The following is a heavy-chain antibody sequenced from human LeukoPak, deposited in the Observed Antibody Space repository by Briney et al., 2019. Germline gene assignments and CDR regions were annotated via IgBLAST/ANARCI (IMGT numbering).Heavy chain of an antibody. J-gene: IGHJ6*03. Sequence: SETLSLTCAVDGGSFGGYYWTWIRQPPGKGLEWIGEINHSGSTNYNPSLKSRVIIAIDTSKNQFSLELRSVTAADTALYYCARFLSGYVYYYQYYMDVWGSGTTVTVFS. V-gene: IGHV4-34*01. D-gene: IGHD3-3*01. CDR1: GGSFGGYY. CDR2: INHSGST. CDR3: ARFLSGYVYYYQYYMDV.